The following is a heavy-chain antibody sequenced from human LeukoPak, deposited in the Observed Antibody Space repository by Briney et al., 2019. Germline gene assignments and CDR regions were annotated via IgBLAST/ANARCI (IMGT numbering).Heavy chain of an antibody. CDR2: IIPIFGTA. V-gene: IGHV1-69*13. J-gene: IGHJ4*02. Sequence: ASVKVSCKASGGTFSSYAISWVRQAPGQGLEWMGGIIPIFGTANYAQKFQGRVTITADESTSTAYMELSSLRSEDTAVYYCARDRFGFGELLLYYFDYWGRGTLVTVSS. CDR1: GGTFSSYA. D-gene: IGHD3-10*01. CDR3: ARDRFGFGELLLYYFDY.